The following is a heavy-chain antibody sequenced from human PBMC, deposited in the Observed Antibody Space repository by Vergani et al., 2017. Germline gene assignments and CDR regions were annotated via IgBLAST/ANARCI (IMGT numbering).Heavy chain of an antibody. D-gene: IGHD6-19*01. CDR1: GGSISSGSYY. Sequence: QVQLQESGPGLVKPSQTLSLTCTVSGGSISSGSYYWSWIRQPAGKGLEWIGRIYTSGSTNYNPSLKSRVTISVDTSKNQFSLKLSSVTAADTAVYYCARADSSGCPDYWGQGTLVTVSS. CDR2: IYTSGST. J-gene: IGHJ4*02. CDR3: ARADSSGCPDY. V-gene: IGHV4-61*02.